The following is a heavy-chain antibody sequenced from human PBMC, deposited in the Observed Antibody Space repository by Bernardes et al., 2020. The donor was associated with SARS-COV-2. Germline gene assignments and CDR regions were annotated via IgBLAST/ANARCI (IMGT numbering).Heavy chain of an antibody. Sequence: SETLSLTCAVYGGSFSGFYWCWIRQSPGKGLEWIGEMNHSGTSNYNRSLKSRVTISVDTSKNQFSLKVRSVTAADTAVYFCARGAGYGFDVWGQGTTVTVSS. CDR2: MNHSGTS. J-gene: IGHJ6*02. CDR3: ARGAGYGFDV. CDR1: GGSFSGFY. V-gene: IGHV4-34*01.